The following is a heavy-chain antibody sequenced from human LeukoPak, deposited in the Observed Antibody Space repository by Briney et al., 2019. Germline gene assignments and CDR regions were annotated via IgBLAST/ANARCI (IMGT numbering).Heavy chain of an antibody. J-gene: IGHJ4*02. V-gene: IGHV3-30*04. CDR3: ARAETSGYYPDY. CDR1: GFTFSSYA. CDR2: ISYDGSNK. Sequence: GGSLRLSCAASGFTFSSYAMHWVRQAPGKGLEWVAVISYDGSNKYYADSVKGRFTISRDNSKNTLYLQMNSLRAEDTAVYYCARAETSGYYPDYWGQGTLVTVSS. D-gene: IGHD3-22*01.